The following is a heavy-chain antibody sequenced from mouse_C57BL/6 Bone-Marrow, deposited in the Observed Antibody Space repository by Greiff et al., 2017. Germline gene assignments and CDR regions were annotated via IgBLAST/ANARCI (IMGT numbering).Heavy chain of an antibody. Sequence: VQLQQSGAELVRPGASVKLSCTASGFNIKDYYMHWVKQRPEQGLEWIGRIDPEDGDTEYAPKFQGKATMTADTSSNTAYLQLSSLTSEDTAVYYCTNAAAQATYAMDYWGQGTSVTVSS. CDR2: IDPEDGDT. V-gene: IGHV14-1*01. CDR3: TNAAAQATYAMDY. CDR1: GFNIKDYY. J-gene: IGHJ4*01. D-gene: IGHD3-2*02.